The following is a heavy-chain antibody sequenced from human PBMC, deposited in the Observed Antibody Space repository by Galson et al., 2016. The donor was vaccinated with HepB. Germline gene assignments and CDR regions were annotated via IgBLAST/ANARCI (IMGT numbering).Heavy chain of an antibody. D-gene: IGHD6-19*01. V-gene: IGHV3-30*03. Sequence: SLRLSCAVSGFTFSDFGMHWVRQAPGKGLEWVAVISYEGSNEHYADSVKGRFSISRDNSKNTLYLQLDNVRAGDTAVYYCAANEKKQWLVPALDYWGQGTLVTVSS. CDR2: ISYEGSNE. CDR3: AANEKKQWLVPALDY. CDR1: GFTFSDFG. J-gene: IGHJ4*02.